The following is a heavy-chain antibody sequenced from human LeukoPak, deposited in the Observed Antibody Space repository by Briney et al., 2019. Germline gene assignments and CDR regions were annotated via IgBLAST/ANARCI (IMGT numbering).Heavy chain of an antibody. D-gene: IGHD4-11*01. CDR2: ISSSGSTI. CDR1: GFTFSSYE. Sequence: GGSLRLSCAASGFTFSSYEMNWVRQAPGKGLEWVSYISSSGSTIYYADSVKGRLTISRDNAKNSLYLQMNSLRAEDTAVYYCARNSGYTVTPLDYWGQGTLVTVSS. V-gene: IGHV3-48*03. CDR3: ARNSGYTVTPLDY. J-gene: IGHJ4*02.